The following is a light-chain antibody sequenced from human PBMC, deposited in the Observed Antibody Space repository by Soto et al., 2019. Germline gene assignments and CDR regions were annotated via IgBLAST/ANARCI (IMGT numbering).Light chain of an antibody. CDR1: QSVNSN. J-gene: IGKJ1*01. V-gene: IGKV3-15*01. CDR2: RAS. Sequence: EIVVTQSPATLSVSPGERATLSCRASQSVNSNLAWYQQKPGQAPRLLIYRASTRATGIPARFSGSGSGTDFTLTISGLQSEDFAVYYCQQYNNWPRTFGQGTKVDI. CDR3: QQYNNWPRT.